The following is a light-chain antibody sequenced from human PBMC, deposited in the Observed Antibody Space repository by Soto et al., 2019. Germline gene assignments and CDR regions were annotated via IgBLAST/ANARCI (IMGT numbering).Light chain of an antibody. Sequence: EIVLTQSPGTRSLSPGERATLSCRASQSVINNYLAWYQQKPGQAPRLLIYGASNRATGIPDRFSGSGSGTDFTLTISRLEPEDFAVYYCQQYGSSGTFGQATKLDIK. V-gene: IGKV3-20*01. CDR1: QSVINNY. CDR3: QQYGSSGT. J-gene: IGKJ1*01. CDR2: GAS.